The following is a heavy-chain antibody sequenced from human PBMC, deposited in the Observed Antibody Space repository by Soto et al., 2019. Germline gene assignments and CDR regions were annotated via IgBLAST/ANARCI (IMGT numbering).Heavy chain of an antibody. D-gene: IGHD6-6*01. V-gene: IGHV1-2*04. Sequence: QVQLVQSGAEVKKPGASVKVSCKASGYTFTGYYMHWVRQAPGQGLEWMGWINPNSGGTNYAQKFQGWVTMTRDTSFSTAYMELSRLRSDDTAVYYCARGREYSSSYGSYGYWGQGTLVTVSS. CDR3: ARGREYSSSYGSYGY. CDR1: GYTFTGYY. J-gene: IGHJ4*02. CDR2: INPNSGGT.